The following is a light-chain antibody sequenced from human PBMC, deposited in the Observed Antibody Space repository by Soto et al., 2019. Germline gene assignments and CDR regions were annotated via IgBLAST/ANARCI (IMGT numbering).Light chain of an antibody. Sequence: QPVLTQSSSASASLGSSVKLTCTLSSGHSSYIIAWHQQQPGKAPRYLMKLDGSGSYNKGSGVPDRFSGSSSGADRYLTISNLQSEDEADYYCETWDSNSWVFGGGTKRTVL. V-gene: IGLV4-60*03. CDR1: SGHSSYI. J-gene: IGLJ3*02. CDR3: ETWDSNSWV. CDR2: LDGSGSY.